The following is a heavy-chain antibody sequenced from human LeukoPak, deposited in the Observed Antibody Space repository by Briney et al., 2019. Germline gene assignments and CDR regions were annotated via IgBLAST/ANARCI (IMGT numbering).Heavy chain of an antibody. D-gene: IGHD3-3*01. CDR1: GYSISSGYY. J-gene: IGHJ5*02. CDR2: IYHSGST. V-gene: IGHV4-38-2*01. Sequence: PSETLSLTCAVSGYSISSGYYWGWIRQPPGKGLEWIGSIYHSGSTYYNPSLKSRVTISVDTSKNQFSLKLSSVTAADTAVYYCARRGITIEAFDPWGREPWSPSPQ. CDR3: ARRGITIEAFDP.